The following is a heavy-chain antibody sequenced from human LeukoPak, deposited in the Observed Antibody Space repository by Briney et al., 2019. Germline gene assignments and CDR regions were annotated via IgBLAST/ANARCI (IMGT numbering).Heavy chain of an antibody. CDR3: ARDQRLVAGTFYFDY. Sequence: ASVKVSCKASGYTFIGYYIHWVRQAPGQGLEWMGWINPNGGRINYAQKFQGRVTMTRDTSISTAYMELSRLRSDDSAVYYCARDQRLVAGTFYFDYWGQRTLVAVSS. CDR1: GYTFIGYY. D-gene: IGHD6-19*01. CDR2: INPNGGRI. V-gene: IGHV1-2*02. J-gene: IGHJ4*02.